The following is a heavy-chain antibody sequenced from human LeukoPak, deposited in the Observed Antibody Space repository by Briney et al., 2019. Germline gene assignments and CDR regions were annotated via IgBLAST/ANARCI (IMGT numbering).Heavy chain of an antibody. Sequence: GGSLRLSCAASGFTFSNYAVSWVRQAPGKGLVWVSAISDSGDRTQYADSEKGRFTISRDNSQNTLYLQMNSLRAEDTAVYYCAKGSSNWRNYYYFDYWGQGTLVTVSS. CDR2: ISDSGDRT. CDR1: GFTFSNYA. V-gene: IGHV3-23*01. CDR3: AKGSSNWRNYYYFDY. D-gene: IGHD6-13*01. J-gene: IGHJ4*02.